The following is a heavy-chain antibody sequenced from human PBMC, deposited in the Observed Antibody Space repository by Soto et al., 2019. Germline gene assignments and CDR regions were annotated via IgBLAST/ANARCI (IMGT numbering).Heavy chain of an antibody. CDR3: ARLNGYCVSTGCHGYYGMDV. CDR1: GGSISSYY. J-gene: IGHJ6*02. D-gene: IGHD2-2*03. Sequence: SETLSLTCTVSGGSISSYYWSWIRQPPGKGLEWIGYIYYSGSTNYNPSLKSRVTISADTSMNEFSLRLSSVTAADTAAYYCARLNGYCVSTGCHGYYGMDVWGQGTTVTVSS. CDR2: IYYSGST. V-gene: IGHV4-59*08.